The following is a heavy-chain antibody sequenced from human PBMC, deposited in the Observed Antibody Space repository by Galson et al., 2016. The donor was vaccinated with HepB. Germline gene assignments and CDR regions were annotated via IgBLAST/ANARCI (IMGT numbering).Heavy chain of an antibody. V-gene: IGHV3-23*01. CDR3: AESSTWGVFDS. D-gene: IGHD2-2*01. J-gene: IGHJ4*02. Sequence: SLRLSCAASGVSSSTYARSWVRLAXXXGLXXVSALSGRGGNTYYADSVKGRFTISREGSKNTLYLQMSSLTSEETAVSYCAESSTWGVFDSGGQGTLRTVSS. CDR2: LSGRGGNT. CDR1: GVSSSTYA.